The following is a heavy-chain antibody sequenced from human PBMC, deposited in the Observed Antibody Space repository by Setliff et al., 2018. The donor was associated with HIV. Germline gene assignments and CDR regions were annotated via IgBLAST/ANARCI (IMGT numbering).Heavy chain of an antibody. CDR2: INPSGGDT. J-gene: IGHJ6*03. CDR1: GYTFTNFY. Sequence: GASVKVSCKASGYTFTNFYVHWVRQAPGQGLEWLGMINPSGGDTTYAQKFQGRVTMTRDTSTSTVYMYLSSLRSEDTAVYYCARGGHYSGTYLPRDYYMDVWGKGTTVTVSS. D-gene: IGHD1-26*01. V-gene: IGHV1-46*01. CDR3: ARGGHYSGTYLPRDYYMDV.